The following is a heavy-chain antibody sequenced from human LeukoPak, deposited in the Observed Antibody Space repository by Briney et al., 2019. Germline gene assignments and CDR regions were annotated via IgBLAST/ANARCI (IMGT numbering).Heavy chain of an antibody. V-gene: IGHV3-53*01. D-gene: IGHD6-19*01. CDR1: GFTVSSNY. Sequence: GGSLRLSCAASGFTVSSNYMGWVRQAPGKGLEWVSYINSGGGTNHADSVKGRFTISRDNSKNTLYLQMNSLRVEDTAVYYCARVSSDSNGWYHFDYWGQGTLVTVPS. CDR2: INSGGGT. CDR3: ARVSSDSNGWYHFDY. J-gene: IGHJ4*02.